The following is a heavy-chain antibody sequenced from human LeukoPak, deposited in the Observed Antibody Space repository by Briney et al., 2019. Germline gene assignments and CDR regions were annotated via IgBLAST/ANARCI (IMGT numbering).Heavy chain of an antibody. Sequence: PGGSLRLSCAASGFTFSSYAMSWVRQAPGKGLEWVARITSKSYEGTTDYAAPVKGRFTISRDDSKNTLYLQMNSLEIEDTAVYYCSTAFYGAPLAWGQGTLVTVSS. D-gene: IGHD4-17*01. CDR3: STAFYGAPLA. J-gene: IGHJ5*02. CDR1: GFTFSSYA. V-gene: IGHV3-15*01. CDR2: ITSKSYEGTT.